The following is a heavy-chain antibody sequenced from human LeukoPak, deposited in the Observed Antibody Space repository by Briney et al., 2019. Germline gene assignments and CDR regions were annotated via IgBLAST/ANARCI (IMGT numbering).Heavy chain of an antibody. CDR1: GFTFSSYS. V-gene: IGHV3-48*01. D-gene: IGHD3-10*01. Sequence: PVGSLRLSCAASGFTFSSYSMNWVRQAPGKGLEWVSYISSSSSTIYYADSVKGRFTISRDNTKNSLYLQMNSLRAEDTAVYYCARDSITMVRGVTYYYFDYWGQGTLVTVSS. CDR3: ARDSITMVRGVTYYYFDY. CDR2: ISSSSSTI. J-gene: IGHJ4*02.